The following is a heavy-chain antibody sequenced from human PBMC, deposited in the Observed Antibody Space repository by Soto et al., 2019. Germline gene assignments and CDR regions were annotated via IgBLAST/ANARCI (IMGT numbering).Heavy chain of an antibody. CDR3: ARDPQYCSGGSCYRPYYYYHYMDV. V-gene: IGHV3-33*01. CDR2: IWYDGSNK. D-gene: IGHD2-15*01. CDR1: GFTFSSYG. Sequence: GGSLRLSCAASGFTFSSYGMHWVRQAPGKGLEWVAVIWYDGSNKYYADSVKGRFTISRDNSKNTLYLQMNSLRAEDTAVYYCARDPQYCSGGSCYRPYYYYHYMDVWGKGTTVTVSS. J-gene: IGHJ6*03.